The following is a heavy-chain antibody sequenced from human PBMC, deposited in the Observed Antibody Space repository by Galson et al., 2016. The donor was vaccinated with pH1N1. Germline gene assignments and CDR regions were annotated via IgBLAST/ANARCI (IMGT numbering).Heavy chain of an antibody. J-gene: IGHJ4*02. D-gene: IGHD1-26*01. CDR1: GFIFSDYA. V-gene: IGHV3-48*03. CDR2: IRGGGTDI. CDR3: VRDHLWAFDY. Sequence: SLRLSWAASGFIFSDYAMNWVRQAPGKGLEWISYIRGGGTDIYYADSVRGRFTVSRDDAKNSLYLQMSSLRAEDTALYYCVRDHLWAFDYWGQGVQVTVSS.